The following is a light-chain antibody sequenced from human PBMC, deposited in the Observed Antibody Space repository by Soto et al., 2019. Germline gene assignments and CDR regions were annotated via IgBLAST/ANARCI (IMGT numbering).Light chain of an antibody. V-gene: IGKV3-11*01. J-gene: IGKJ5*01. CDR1: QSVSIY. CDR2: DAS. CDR3: HQRYNWPRVT. Sequence: EIVLTQSPATLSLSPGERATLSCRASQSVSIYLAWYQQKPGQAPRLLIYDASNRATGIPARFSGSGSGTDFTLTITSLEPEDFAVYFCHQRYNWPRVTFGQGTRLEIK.